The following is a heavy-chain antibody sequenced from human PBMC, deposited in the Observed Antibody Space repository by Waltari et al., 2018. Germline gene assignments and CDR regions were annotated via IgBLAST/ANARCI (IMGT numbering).Heavy chain of an antibody. Sequence: QVTLKESGPVLVKPTETLTLTCTVSGFSLRNARMGVSWIRQPPGKALHWLAHIFSNDQTSYSTSLKSRLTIYKETSKSEVVLTMTNIDPVDTATYYCARIQEIRESWFDPWGQGTLVTVSS. CDR3: ARIQEIRESWFDP. CDR1: GFSLRNARMG. CDR2: IFSNDQT. V-gene: IGHV2-26*01. J-gene: IGHJ5*02.